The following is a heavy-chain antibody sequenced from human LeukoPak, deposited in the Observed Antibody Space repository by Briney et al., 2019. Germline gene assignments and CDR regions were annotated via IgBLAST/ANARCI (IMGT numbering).Heavy chain of an antibody. Sequence: SETLSLTCTVSGGSISSSSYYWGWIRQPPGKGLEWIGSIYYSGSTYYNPSLKSRVTMSVDTSKNQFSLKLNSVTAADTAVYYCARDTYYYDSSGYVSGDYWGQGTLVTVSS. J-gene: IGHJ4*02. CDR3: ARDTYYYDSSGYVSGDY. CDR1: GGSISSSSYY. V-gene: IGHV4-39*07. CDR2: IYYSGST. D-gene: IGHD3-22*01.